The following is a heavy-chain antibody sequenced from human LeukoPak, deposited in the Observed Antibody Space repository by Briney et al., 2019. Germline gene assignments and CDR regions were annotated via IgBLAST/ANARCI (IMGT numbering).Heavy chain of an antibody. CDR2: ISGSGGST. CDR3: AKDSPPGYSSGWYWFDP. D-gene: IGHD6-19*01. Sequence: GGSLRLSCAPSGFTFSSYAMSWVPHAPGGGREWVSDISGSGGSTYYADSVKGRFTISGDNSKTTLYLKMNSLRAEDTAVYSCAKDSPPGYSSGWYWFDPWGQGALVTVSS. CDR1: GFTFSSYA. J-gene: IGHJ5*02. V-gene: IGHV3-23*01.